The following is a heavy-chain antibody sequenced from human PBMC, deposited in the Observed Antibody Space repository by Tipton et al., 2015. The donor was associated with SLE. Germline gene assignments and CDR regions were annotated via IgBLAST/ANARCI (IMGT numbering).Heavy chain of an antibody. V-gene: IGHV4-34*01. Sequence: TLSLTCAVYGGSFSGYYWSWIRQPPGKGLEWIGEINHSGSTNYNPSLKSRVTISVDTSKNQFSLKLSSVTAADTAVYYCASDPYGVQGVRWGQGTLVTVSS. CDR1: GGSFSGYY. J-gene: IGHJ4*02. CDR2: INHSGST. CDR3: ASDPYGVQGVR. D-gene: IGHD3-10*01.